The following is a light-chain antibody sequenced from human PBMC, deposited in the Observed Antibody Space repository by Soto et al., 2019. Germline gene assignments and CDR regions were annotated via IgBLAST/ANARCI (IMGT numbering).Light chain of an antibody. J-gene: IGKJ4*01. V-gene: IGKV3-20*01. CDR2: GAS. Sequence: EIVLTQSPGTLSLSPGERATLSRRASTSSYLAWYQQKPGQAPRLLIYGASSRATGIPDRFSGSGSGTDFTLTISRLEPEDFAVYYCQQYGSSPLTFGGGTKVEIK. CDR3: QQYGSSPLT. CDR1: TSSY.